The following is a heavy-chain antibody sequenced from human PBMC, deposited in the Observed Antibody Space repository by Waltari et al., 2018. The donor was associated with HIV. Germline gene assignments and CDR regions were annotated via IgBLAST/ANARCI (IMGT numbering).Heavy chain of an antibody. V-gene: IGHV4-61*02. CDR3: ARGPTAMVTFDS. CDR2: SHASGRT. J-gene: IGHJ4*02. D-gene: IGHD5-18*01. CDR1: GGSISGGGYY. Sequence: VQLQESGPGLVKPSQTLSLTCTVSGGSISGGGYYWSWVRQPAGKGREWIGRSHASGRTNYNPSLRSRVTISVDASKNQFSLKLTSVTAADTAVYFCARGPTAMVTFDSWGQGTLVTVSS.